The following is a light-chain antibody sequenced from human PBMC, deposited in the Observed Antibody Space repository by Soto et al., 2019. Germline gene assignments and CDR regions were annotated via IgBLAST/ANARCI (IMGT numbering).Light chain of an antibody. CDR1: QTISSW. CDR2: KAS. Sequence: DLQMTQSPSTLSGSVGDRVTITCRASQTISSWLAWYQQKPGKAPKLLIYKASTLKSGVPSRFSGSGSGTEFTLTISSLQPDDFATYYCQQYKDDAWTFGQGTRVEIK. J-gene: IGKJ1*01. CDR3: QQYKDDAWT. V-gene: IGKV1-5*03.